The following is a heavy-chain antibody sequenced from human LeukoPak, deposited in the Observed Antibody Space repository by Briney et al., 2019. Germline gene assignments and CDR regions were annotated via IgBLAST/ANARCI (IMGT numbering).Heavy chain of an antibody. CDR2: IYCSGST. D-gene: IGHD6-13*01. Sequence: SETLSLTCTVSGGSISGYYWIWIRQPPGKGLEWIGYIYCSGSTNYNPSLKSRVTISVDTSKNHFSLKLTSVTPADTAVYYCARGHSSSWYYFDYWGQGTLVTVSS. V-gene: IGHV4-59*01. CDR1: GGSISGYY. CDR3: ARGHSSSWYYFDY. J-gene: IGHJ4*02.